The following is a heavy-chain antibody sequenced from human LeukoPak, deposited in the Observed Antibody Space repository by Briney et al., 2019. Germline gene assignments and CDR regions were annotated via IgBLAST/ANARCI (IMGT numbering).Heavy chain of an antibody. CDR3: AKGAAGTGYYYYYYYMDV. J-gene: IGHJ6*03. CDR1: GGSISSYY. Sequence: SETLSLTCTVSGGSISSYYWSWIRQPPGKGLEWIGYIYYSGSTNYNPSLKSRVTISVDTSKNQFSLKLSSVTAADTAVYYCAKGAAGTGYYYYYYYMDVWGKGTTVTISS. CDR2: IYYSGST. D-gene: IGHD6-13*01. V-gene: IGHV4-59*01.